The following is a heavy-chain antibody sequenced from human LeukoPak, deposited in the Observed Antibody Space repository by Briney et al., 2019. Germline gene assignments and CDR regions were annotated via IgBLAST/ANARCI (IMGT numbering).Heavy chain of an antibody. D-gene: IGHD6-19*01. CDR3: ARSPSSGWYVDY. V-gene: IGHV1-2*02. CDR2: INPNSGGT. CDR1: GSTFSSYD. Sequence: GASVKVSCKASGSTFSSYDINWVRQATGQGLGWMGWINPNSGGTNYAQKFQGRVTMTRDTSISTAYMELSRLRSDDTAVYYCARSPSSGWYVDYWGQGTLVTVSS. J-gene: IGHJ4*02.